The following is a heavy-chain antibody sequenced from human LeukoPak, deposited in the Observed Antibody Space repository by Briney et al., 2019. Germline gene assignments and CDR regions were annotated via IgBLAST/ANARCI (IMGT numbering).Heavy chain of an antibody. J-gene: IGHJ3*02. CDR3: ARGGYTWMGDAFDI. Sequence: SETLSLTCTVSGGSISSGSYYWSWIRQPAGKGLEWIGRIYTSGSTNYNLSLKSRVTISVDTSKNQFSLKLSSVTAADTAVYYCARGGYTWMGDAFDIWGQGTMVTVSS. CDR1: GGSISSGSYY. D-gene: IGHD5-12*01. V-gene: IGHV4-61*02. CDR2: IYTSGST.